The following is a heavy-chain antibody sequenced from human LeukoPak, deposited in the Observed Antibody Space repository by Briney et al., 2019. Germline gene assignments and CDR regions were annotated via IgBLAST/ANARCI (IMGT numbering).Heavy chain of an antibody. J-gene: IGHJ5*02. CDR2: MSHSGSA. CDR3: ARRSLREAYNRFDP. V-gene: IGHV4-39*01. CDR1: SGSVTTSSYY. D-gene: IGHD3-10*01. Sequence: TSETLSLTCTVSSGSVTTSSYYWGWIRQPPGKGLEWIGSMSHSGSAFYNPSLKSRVSISVDTSKNQFSLRVTSVTAADTALYYCARRSLREAYNRFDPWGQGTLVTVSS.